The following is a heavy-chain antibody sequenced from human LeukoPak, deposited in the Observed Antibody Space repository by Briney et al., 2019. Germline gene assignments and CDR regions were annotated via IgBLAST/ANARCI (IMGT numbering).Heavy chain of an antibody. J-gene: IGHJ4*02. CDR2: INHSGST. CDR1: GGSFSGYY. Sequence: PSETLSLTCAVYGGSFSGYYWSWIRQPPGKGLEWIGEINHSGSTNYNPSLKSRVTISVDTSKNQFSLKLSSVTAADTAVYYCARVYFSWVYYDILTGYYNSENGNAFDIWGQGTLVTVSS. CDR3: ARVYFSWVYYDILTGYYNSENGNAFDI. V-gene: IGHV4-34*01. D-gene: IGHD3-9*01.